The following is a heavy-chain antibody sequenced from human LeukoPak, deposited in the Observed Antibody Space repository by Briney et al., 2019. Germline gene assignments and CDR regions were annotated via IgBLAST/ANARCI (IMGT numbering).Heavy chain of an antibody. Sequence: GGSLRLSCAASGFTFSSYWMNWARQAPGKGLEWVASINHNGDVNHYVDSVKGRFTISRDNAKNSLYLQMSNLRAEDTAVYFCARGGGLDVWGQGATVTVSS. D-gene: IGHD3-16*01. CDR1: GFTFSSYW. J-gene: IGHJ6*02. CDR3: ARGGGLDV. CDR2: INHNGDVN. V-gene: IGHV3-7*03.